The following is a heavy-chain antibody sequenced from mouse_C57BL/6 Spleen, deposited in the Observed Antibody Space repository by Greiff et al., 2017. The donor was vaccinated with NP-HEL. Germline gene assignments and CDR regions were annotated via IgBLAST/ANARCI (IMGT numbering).Heavy chain of an antibody. CDR3: ARWGTTVVELGYFDV. CDR1: GYTFTSYW. J-gene: IGHJ1*03. CDR2: INPSNGGT. Sequence: QVQLQQPGTELVKPGASVKLSCKASGYTFTSYWMHWVKQRPGQGLEWIGNINPSNGGTNYNEKFKSKATLTVDKSSSTAYMQLSSLTSEDAAVYCCARWGTTVVELGYFDVWGTGTTVTVSS. V-gene: IGHV1-53*01. D-gene: IGHD1-1*01.